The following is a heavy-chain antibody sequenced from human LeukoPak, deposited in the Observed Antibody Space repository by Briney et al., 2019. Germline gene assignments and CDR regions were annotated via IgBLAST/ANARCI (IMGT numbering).Heavy chain of an antibody. CDR1: GFTFGSYW. J-gene: IGHJ4*02. Sequence: PGGSLRLSCAASGFTFGSYWMSWVRQAPGKGLEWVANIKQDGSEKYYVDSVKGRFTISRDNAKNSLYLQTNSLRAEDTAVYYCARSRGLVYWGQGTLVTVSS. CDR2: IKQDGSEK. CDR3: ARSRGLVY. D-gene: IGHD3-10*01. V-gene: IGHV3-7*01.